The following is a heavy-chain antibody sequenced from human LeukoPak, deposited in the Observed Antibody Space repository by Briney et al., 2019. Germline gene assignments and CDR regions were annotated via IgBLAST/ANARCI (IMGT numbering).Heavy chain of an antibody. V-gene: IGHV3-48*03. CDR3: AKSDSSGSFSY. Sequence: GGSLRLSCAASGFTFSSYEMNWVRQAPGKGLEWVSYISSSGSTIYYADSVKGRFTISRDNAKNSLYLQMNSLRAEDTAVYYCAKSDSSGSFSYWGQGTLVTVSS. CDR1: GFTFSSYE. J-gene: IGHJ4*02. CDR2: ISSSGSTI. D-gene: IGHD3-22*01.